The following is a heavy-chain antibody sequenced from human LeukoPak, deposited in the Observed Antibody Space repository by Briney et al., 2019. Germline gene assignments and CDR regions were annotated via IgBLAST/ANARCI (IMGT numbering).Heavy chain of an antibody. CDR1: GYTLTELS. J-gene: IGHJ4*02. D-gene: IGHD3-22*01. Sequence: ASEKVSCKVSGYTLTELSMLWVGQAPGKGLEWMEGFNPEEGETIYEQKFQGRVNMTEDTSTDTAYMELSRLRSEDTAVYYCASYRAYDSSGYYVFDYWGQGTLVTVSA. CDR2: FNPEEGET. V-gene: IGHV1-24*01. CDR3: ASYRAYDSSGYYVFDY.